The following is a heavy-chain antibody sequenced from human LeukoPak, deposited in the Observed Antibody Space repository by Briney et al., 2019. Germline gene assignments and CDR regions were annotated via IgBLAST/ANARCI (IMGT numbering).Heavy chain of an antibody. Sequence: ASLKVSCRASGYTFTAYYIHWVRQAPGQGLEWMGRINPSSGGTDSAQRFQGRVTMTRDTSMNTAYMELSRLRSDDTAVYYCARDLSGISSATDAFDMWGQGTMVTVSS. J-gene: IGHJ3*02. V-gene: IGHV1-2*06. CDR1: GYTFTAYY. CDR3: ARDLSGISSATDAFDM. D-gene: IGHD1-14*01. CDR2: INPSSGGT.